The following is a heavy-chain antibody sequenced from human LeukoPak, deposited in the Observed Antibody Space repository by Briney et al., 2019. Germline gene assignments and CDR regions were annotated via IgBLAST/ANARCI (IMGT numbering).Heavy chain of an antibody. CDR3: ARGPFGYGYGFADY. J-gene: IGHJ4*02. CDR2: IIPIFGTA. V-gene: IGHV1-69*05. D-gene: IGHD5-18*01. CDR1: GGTFSSYA. Sequence: SVKVSCKASGGTFSSYAISWVRQAPGQGLEWMGRIIPIFGTANYAQKFQGRVTITTDESTSTAYMELSSLRSEDTAVYYCARGPFGYGYGFADYWGQGTLVTVSS.